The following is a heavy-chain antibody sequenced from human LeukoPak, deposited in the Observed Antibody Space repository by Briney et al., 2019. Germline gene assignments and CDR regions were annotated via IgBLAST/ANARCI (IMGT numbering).Heavy chain of an antibody. CDR2: ISYDGSNK. V-gene: IGHV3-30*03. J-gene: IGHJ4*02. CDR3: ARDQYDTWSRRGNFDS. Sequence: RGSLRLSCAASGFTFSSCGMHWVRQAPGKGLEWVAVISYDGSNKYYADSVKGRFTISRDNSKNTLYLQMNSLRAEATAVYYCARDQYDTWSRRGNFDSWGQGTLVIVSS. D-gene: IGHD3-3*01. CDR1: GFTFSSCG.